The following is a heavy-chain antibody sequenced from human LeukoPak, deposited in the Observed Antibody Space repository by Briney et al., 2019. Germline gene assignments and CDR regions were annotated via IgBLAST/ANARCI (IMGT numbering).Heavy chain of an antibody. CDR1: GGYISTYY. V-gene: IGHV4-59*01. CDR2: IYYSGSA. CDR3: ARSYGSGNYFDY. D-gene: IGHD3-10*01. Sequence: PSETLSLTCTVSGGYISTYYWSWIRQPPRKGLEWIGYIYYSGSAKYNPSLNSRVTISVDTSKNQFSLKLSSVTAADTAVYYCARSYGSGNYFDYWGQGPLVPVSS. J-gene: IGHJ4*02.